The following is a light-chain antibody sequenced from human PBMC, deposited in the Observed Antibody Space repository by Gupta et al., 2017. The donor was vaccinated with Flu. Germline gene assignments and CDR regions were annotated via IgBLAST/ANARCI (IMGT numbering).Light chain of an antibody. V-gene: IGLV3-21*01. CDR1: SIGSET. J-gene: IGLJ3*02. CDR2: DDD. CDR3: QVWDTSTDHWL. Sequence: GGDSIGSETVHWYQQKPGQAPGLVLYDDDFRPSGIPERFSGSNSGNTATLTISRVEAGDEADYYCQVWDTSTDHWLFGGGTVLTVL.